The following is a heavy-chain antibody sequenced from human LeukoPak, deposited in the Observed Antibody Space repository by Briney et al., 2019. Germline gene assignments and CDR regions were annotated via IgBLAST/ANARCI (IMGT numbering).Heavy chain of an antibody. J-gene: IGHJ4*02. D-gene: IGHD6-19*01. CDR3: AREGSGYSSGWYLFDY. CDR2: IYTSGST. CDR1: GGSISSYY. V-gene: IGHV4-4*07. Sequence: SETLSLTCTVSGGSISSYYWSWIRQPAGKGLEWIGRIYTSGSTNYNPSLKSRVTMSVDTSKNQFSLKLSSVTAADTAVYYCAREGSGYSSGWYLFDYWGQGTLVTVSS.